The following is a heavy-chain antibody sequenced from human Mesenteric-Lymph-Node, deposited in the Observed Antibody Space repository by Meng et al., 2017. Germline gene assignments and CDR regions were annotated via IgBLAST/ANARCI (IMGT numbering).Heavy chain of an antibody. CDR1: GFTFGDYA. CDR3: TRALYYYYDSSGYYPYYFDY. V-gene: IGHV3-49*03. J-gene: IGHJ4*02. CDR2: IRSKAYGGTT. Sequence: GGSLRLSCTASGFTFGDYAMSWFRQAPGKGLEWVGFIRSKAYGGTTEYAASVKGRFTISRDDSKSIAYLQMNSLKTEDTAVYYCTRALYYYYDSSGYYPYYFDYWGQGTLVTVSS. D-gene: IGHD3-22*01.